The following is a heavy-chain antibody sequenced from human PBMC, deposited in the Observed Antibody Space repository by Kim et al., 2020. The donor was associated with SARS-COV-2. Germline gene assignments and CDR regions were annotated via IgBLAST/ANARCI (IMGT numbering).Heavy chain of an antibody. CDR3: AKEGAVAGTAIQHLHQ. J-gene: IGHJ1*01. D-gene: IGHD6-19*01. V-gene: IGHV3-33*03. Sequence: DSVECRFTVSRDNSKNTLYLQMHSLRAEDTAVYYCAKEGAVAGTAIQHLHQWGQGTQATVSS.